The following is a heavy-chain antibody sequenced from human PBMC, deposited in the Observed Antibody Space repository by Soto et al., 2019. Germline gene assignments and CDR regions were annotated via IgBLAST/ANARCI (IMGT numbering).Heavy chain of an antibody. CDR1: GASVSSGCYF. J-gene: IGHJ4*02. D-gene: IGHD3-10*01. CDR3: ARVNGSGTSSLSDY. CDR2: IYHNGNT. V-gene: IGHV4-61*01. Sequence: KPSETLSLTCTVSGASVSSGCYFWSWIRQSPGKGLEWIGYIYHNGNTNENPSLRGRVTISLDTSKNQFSLKLRSVTAADTAVYYCARVNGSGTSSLSDYRGQGALVPASS.